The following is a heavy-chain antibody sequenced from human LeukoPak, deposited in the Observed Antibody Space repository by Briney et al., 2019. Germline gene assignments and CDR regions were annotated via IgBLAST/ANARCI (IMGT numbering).Heavy chain of an antibody. V-gene: IGHV1-8*03. D-gene: IGHD3-22*01. CDR3: ARDSPRRKRITMIVVGHFDY. CDR2: MNPNSGNT. J-gene: IGHJ4*02. Sequence: ASVKVSCKASGYTFTSYDINWVRQATGQGLEWMGWMNPNSGNTGYAQKFQGRVTITRNTSISTAYMELSSLRSEDTAVYYCARDSPRRKRITMIVVGHFDYWGQGTLVTVSS. CDR1: GYTFTSYD.